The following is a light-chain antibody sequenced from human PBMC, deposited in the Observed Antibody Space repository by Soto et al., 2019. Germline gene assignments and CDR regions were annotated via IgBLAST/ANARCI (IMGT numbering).Light chain of an antibody. J-gene: IGKJ4*01. Sequence: EIVLTQSPATLSLSPGERATLSCRASQSVSIYLAWYQQKPGQAPRLLIYDASNRVIGIPARFSGSGSGTDFSLTISSLEPEDFAVYYCQQRSSWLLTFGGGTKVEIK. CDR1: QSVSIY. CDR3: QQRSSWLLT. V-gene: IGKV3-11*01. CDR2: DAS.